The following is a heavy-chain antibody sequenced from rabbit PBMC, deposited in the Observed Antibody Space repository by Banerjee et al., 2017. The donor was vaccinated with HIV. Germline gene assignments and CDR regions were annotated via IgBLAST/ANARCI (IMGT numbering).Heavy chain of an antibody. D-gene: IGHD2-1*01. V-gene: IGHV1S45*01. Sequence: EESGGGLVQPEGSLTLTCKASGFSFSSSDWICWVRQAPGKGLEWIACIDGGSTGITYYASWAKGRFTISKTSSTTVTLQMTSLTAADTATYFCARFCYTDYGDLWGPGTLVTVS. J-gene: IGHJ6*01. CDR2: IDGGSTGIT. CDR1: GFSFSSSDW. CDR3: ARFCYTDYGDL.